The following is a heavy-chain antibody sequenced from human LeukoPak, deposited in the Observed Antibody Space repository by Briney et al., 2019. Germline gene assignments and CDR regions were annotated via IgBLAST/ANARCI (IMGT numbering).Heavy chain of an antibody. Sequence: PGGSLRLSCAASGFTFSSFAMSWVRQAPGKGLEWVSTITDSGDTTYSADSVKGRFTISRDNSKNTLYLQMNSLRAEDTAVYYCAKAHDFWTVYSADYWGQGTLVTVSS. CDR3: AKAHDFWTVYSADY. CDR2: ITDSGDTT. CDR1: GFTFSSFA. J-gene: IGHJ4*02. D-gene: IGHD3/OR15-3a*01. V-gene: IGHV3-23*01.